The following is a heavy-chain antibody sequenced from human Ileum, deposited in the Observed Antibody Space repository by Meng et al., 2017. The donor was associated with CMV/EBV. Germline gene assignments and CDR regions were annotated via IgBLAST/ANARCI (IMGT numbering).Heavy chain of an antibody. J-gene: IGHJ6*02. CDR2: VYANGDT. D-gene: IGHD3-3*01. CDR3: ARGLGDGMDV. Sequence: SETLSLTCIVSGGSINDNYWSWIRQPPGKGLEWIGHVYANGDTNYNSSLKSRVTTSVDTSRNQFSLKLKSVTAADTAVYYCARGLGDGMDVWGQGTTVTVSS. CDR1: GGSINDNY. V-gene: IGHV4-59*01.